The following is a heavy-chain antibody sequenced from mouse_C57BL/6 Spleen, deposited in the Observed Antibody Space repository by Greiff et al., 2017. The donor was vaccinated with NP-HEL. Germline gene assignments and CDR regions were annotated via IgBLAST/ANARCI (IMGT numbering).Heavy chain of an antibody. D-gene: IGHD1-1*01. V-gene: IGHV1-69*01. Sequence: QVQLQQSGAELVMPGASVKLSCKASGYTFTSYWMHWVKQRPGQGLEWIGEIDPSDSYTNYNQKFKGKSTLTVDKSSSTAYMQLSSLTSEDSAVYYCARTVVGYYYAMDYWGQGTSVTVSS. J-gene: IGHJ4*01. CDR3: ARTVVGYYYAMDY. CDR1: GYTFTSYW. CDR2: IDPSDSYT.